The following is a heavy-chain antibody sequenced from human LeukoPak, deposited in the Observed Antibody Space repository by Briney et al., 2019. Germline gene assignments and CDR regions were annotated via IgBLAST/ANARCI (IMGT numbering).Heavy chain of an antibody. CDR2: MNPNSGNT. V-gene: IGHV1-8*01. Sequence: ASVKVSCKASGYTFTSYDINWVRQATGQGLEWMGWMNPNSGNTGYAQKFQGRVTMTRNTSISTAYMELSSLRSEDTAVYYCARGRRYCSSTSCYTPLHYWGQGTLVTVSS. CDR1: GYTFTSYD. D-gene: IGHD2-2*02. CDR3: ARGRRYCSSTSCYTPLHY. J-gene: IGHJ4*02.